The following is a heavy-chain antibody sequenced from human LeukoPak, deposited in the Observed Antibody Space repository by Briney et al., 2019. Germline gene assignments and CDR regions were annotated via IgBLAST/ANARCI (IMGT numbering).Heavy chain of an antibody. CDR1: GYTFTSYV. D-gene: IGHD6-13*01. Sequence: ASVKVSCKASGYTFTSYVMNWVRQAPGQGLEWMGWIDTNTGNPTYAQGFTGRFVFSLDTSVSTAYLHISSLKAEDTAVYYCARDPHQQLPYWGQGTLVTVSS. J-gene: IGHJ4*02. CDR2: IDTNTGNP. V-gene: IGHV7-4-1*02. CDR3: ARDPHQQLPY.